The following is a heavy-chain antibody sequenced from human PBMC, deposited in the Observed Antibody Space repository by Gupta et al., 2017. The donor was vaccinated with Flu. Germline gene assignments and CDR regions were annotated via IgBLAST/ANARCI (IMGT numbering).Heavy chain of an antibody. CDR1: GYSFTSYW. CDR3: ATYPLGGYDYGHCSGGSCYSPGLSY. J-gene: IGHJ4*02. CDR2: IDPSDSYT. V-gene: IGHV5-10-1*01. Sequence: EVQLVQSGAEVKKPGESLRISCKGSGYSFTSYWISWVRQMPGNGLEWMGRIDPSDSYTNYSPSFQGHVTISADKSISTAYLQWSSLKASDTAMYYCATYPLGGYDYGHCSGGSCYSPGLSYWGQGTLVTVSS. D-gene: IGHD2-15*01.